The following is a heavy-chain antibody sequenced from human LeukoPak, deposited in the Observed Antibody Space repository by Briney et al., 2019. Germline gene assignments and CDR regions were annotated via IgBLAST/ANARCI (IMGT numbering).Heavy chain of an antibody. Sequence: GGSLRLSCAASGFTFSSYAMSWVRQAPGKGLEWVSAISGSGGSTYYADSVKGRFTISRDNSKNTLYLQMNSLGAEDTAVYYCAKDLYCSSTSCCFDPWGQGTLVTVSP. CDR2: ISGSGGST. CDR3: AKDLYCSSTSCCFDP. J-gene: IGHJ5*02. V-gene: IGHV3-23*01. D-gene: IGHD2-2*01. CDR1: GFTFSSYA.